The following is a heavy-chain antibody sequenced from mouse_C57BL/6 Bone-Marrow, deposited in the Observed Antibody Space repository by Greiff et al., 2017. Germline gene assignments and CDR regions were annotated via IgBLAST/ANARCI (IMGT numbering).Heavy chain of an antibody. CDR2: IDPENGDT. J-gene: IGHJ2*01. V-gene: IGHV14-4*01. CDR3: AHYYGSSLDY. CDR1: GFTIKDAY. Sequence: EVKLMESGAELVRPGASVKLSCTASGFTIKDAYMHWVKQRPEQGLEWIGWIDPENGDTEYASKFQGTATITADTSSNPAYLQLRSLSSEDTAVSYCAHYYGSSLDYWGQGTTLTVAS. D-gene: IGHD1-1*01.